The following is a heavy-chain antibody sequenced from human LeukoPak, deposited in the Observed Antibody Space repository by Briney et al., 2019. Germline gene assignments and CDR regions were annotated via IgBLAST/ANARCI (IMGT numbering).Heavy chain of an antibody. CDR3: ARGDFWSGDYTDAFDV. V-gene: IGHV3-7*03. CDR2: IQPDGTEK. Sequence: GGSLRLSCAASGFTFSSYWMSWVRHAPGKGLEWVANIQPDGTEKYYVDSVKGRFTISRDNAKNSLYLQMNSLRAEDTAVYYCARGDFWSGDYTDAFDVWGQGTMVTVSS. CDR1: GFTFSSYW. D-gene: IGHD3-3*01. J-gene: IGHJ3*01.